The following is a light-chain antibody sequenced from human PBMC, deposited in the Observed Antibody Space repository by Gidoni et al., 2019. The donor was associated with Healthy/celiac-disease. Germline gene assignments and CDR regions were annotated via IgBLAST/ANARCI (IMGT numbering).Light chain of an antibody. J-gene: IGKJ5*01. CDR2: GSS. V-gene: IGKV3-20*01. CDR1: QSVRSSY. CDR3: QQYGSSPIT. Sequence: EIVLTQSPGTLALSPGERATISCRASQSVRSSYLAWYQQKPGPAPRLLISGSSSRAPGLPDRFSGSGSGTDFTLTISRLEPEDFAVYYCQQYGSSPITFXXXTRLEIK.